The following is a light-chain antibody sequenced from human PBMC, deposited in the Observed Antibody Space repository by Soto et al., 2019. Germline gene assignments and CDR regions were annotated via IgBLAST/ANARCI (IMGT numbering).Light chain of an antibody. Sequence: IQLTQSPSSLSASVGDRVTITCRASQDISSYLAWYQQEPGKAPKFLIYAASTLQSGVPSRFSGSGSGTDFTLTISSLQPKDFATYYCQQLNSYPPTFGQGTRLESK. CDR3: QQLNSYPPT. J-gene: IGKJ5*01. CDR2: AAS. V-gene: IGKV1-9*01. CDR1: QDISSY.